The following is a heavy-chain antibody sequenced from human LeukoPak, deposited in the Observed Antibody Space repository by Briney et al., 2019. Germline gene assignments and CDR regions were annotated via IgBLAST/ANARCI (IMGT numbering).Heavy chain of an antibody. Sequence: PSETLSLTCTVSGGSISSYYWSWIRQPPGKGLEWIGYFYYSGSTNYNPSLKSRVTISVDTSKNQFSLKLSSVTAADTAVYYCARAGDYVWGSYRPFDYWGQGTLVTVSS. D-gene: IGHD3-16*02. J-gene: IGHJ4*02. CDR3: ARAGDYVWGSYRPFDY. CDR2: FYYSGST. CDR1: GGSISSYY. V-gene: IGHV4-59*01.